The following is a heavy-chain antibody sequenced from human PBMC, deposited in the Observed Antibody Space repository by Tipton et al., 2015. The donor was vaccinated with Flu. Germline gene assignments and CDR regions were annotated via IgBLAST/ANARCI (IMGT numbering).Heavy chain of an antibody. CDR2: ISYDGSNK. Sequence: SLRLSCAASGFTFSSYAMHWVRQAPGKGLEWVAVISYDGSNKYYADSVKGRFTISRDNSKNTLYLQMNSLRAEDTAVYYCARDPRWLQLRYYYYGMDVWGQGTTVTVSS. CDR1: GFTFSSYA. V-gene: IGHV3-30*01. D-gene: IGHD5-24*01. CDR3: ARDPRWLQLRYYYYGMDV. J-gene: IGHJ6*02.